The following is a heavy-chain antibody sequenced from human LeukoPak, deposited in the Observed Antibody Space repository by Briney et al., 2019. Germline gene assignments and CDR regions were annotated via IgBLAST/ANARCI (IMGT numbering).Heavy chain of an antibody. CDR3: ASGVVAANYFDY. V-gene: IGHV3-20*04. J-gene: IGHJ4*02. CDR1: GFTFDDYG. Sequence: PGGSLRLSCATSGFTFDDYGMSWVRQAPGEGLVWVSGINWKGDSTGYADSVKGRFSISRDNDKNALYLQMNSLRAEDTALYYCASGVVAANYFDYWGQGTLVTVSS. CDR2: INWKGDST. D-gene: IGHD2-15*01.